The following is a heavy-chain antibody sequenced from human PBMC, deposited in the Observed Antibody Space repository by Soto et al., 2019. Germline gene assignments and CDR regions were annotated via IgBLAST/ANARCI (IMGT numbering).Heavy chain of an antibody. V-gene: IGHV4-59*01. J-gene: IGHJ4*02. Sequence: PSETLSLTCTVSGGSINGYYWSWIRQPPGKGLEWIGYISKSGSTNYNPALKSRVTISVGTSKNQFSLKLSSVTAADTAVYYCARDWGGGTFDYWGQGTLVTVSS. CDR2: ISKSGST. D-gene: IGHD3-16*01. CDR3: ARDWGGGTFDY. CDR1: GGSINGYY.